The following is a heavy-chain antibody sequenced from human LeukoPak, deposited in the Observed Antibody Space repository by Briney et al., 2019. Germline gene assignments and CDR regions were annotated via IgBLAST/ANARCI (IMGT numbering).Heavy chain of an antibody. CDR1: GGTFISYT. Sequence: SVTVSCKASGGTFISYTISWVRQAPGQGLEWMGRIIPILGIANYAQKFQGRVTITADKSTSTAYMELSSLRSEDTAVYYCAREGGQYSSSSLGYWGQGTLVTVSS. D-gene: IGHD6-6*01. J-gene: IGHJ4*02. CDR2: IIPILGIA. CDR3: AREGGQYSSSSLGY. V-gene: IGHV1-69*04.